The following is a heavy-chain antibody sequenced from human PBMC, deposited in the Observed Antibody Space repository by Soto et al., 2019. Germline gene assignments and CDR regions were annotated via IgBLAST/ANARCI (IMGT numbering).Heavy chain of an antibody. CDR2: IIPILGIA. Sequence: ASVKVSCKASGGTFSNYIISWVRQAPGQGLEWMGRIIPILGIANYAQKLQGRVTITADKSTSTAYLELSSLRSEDTAVYYCARFPQTSIVGAAYFDYWGQGTLVTVSS. J-gene: IGHJ4*02. D-gene: IGHD1-26*01. CDR3: ARFPQTSIVGAAYFDY. CDR1: GGTFSNYI. V-gene: IGHV1-69*02.